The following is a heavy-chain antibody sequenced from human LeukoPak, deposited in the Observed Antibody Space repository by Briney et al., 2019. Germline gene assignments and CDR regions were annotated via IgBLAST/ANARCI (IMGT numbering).Heavy chain of an antibody. V-gene: IGHV3-23*01. D-gene: IGHD2-2*02. J-gene: IGHJ3*02. CDR2: SSGSGGST. CDR1: GFTFSSYA. Sequence: RSGGSLRLSCAASGFTFSSYAMSWVRQAPGKGLEWVSASSGSGGSTYYADSVRGRFTISRDNSKNTLYLQMNSLRAEDTAVYYCAKHRRKYCSSTSCYRNDAFDIWGQGTMVTVSS. CDR3: AKHRRKYCSSTSCYRNDAFDI.